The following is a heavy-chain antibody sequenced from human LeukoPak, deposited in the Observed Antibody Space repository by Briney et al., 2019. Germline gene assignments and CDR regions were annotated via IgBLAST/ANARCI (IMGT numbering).Heavy chain of an antibody. Sequence: ASVKVSCKTSGYIFTNFDIHWVRQAAGQGLEWMGWVSPNSGNTDYAQQFQGRVTMTSNTSITTAYMELSSLRSEDTAIYYCARANGGYDSWGQGTLLTVSS. CDR1: GYIFTNFD. CDR2: VSPNSGNT. V-gene: IGHV1-8*01. D-gene: IGHD5-12*01. J-gene: IGHJ5*02. CDR3: ARANGGYDS.